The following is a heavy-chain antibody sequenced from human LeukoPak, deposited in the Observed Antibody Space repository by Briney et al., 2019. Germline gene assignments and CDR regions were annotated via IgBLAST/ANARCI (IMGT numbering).Heavy chain of an antibody. CDR1: GFTFSSYW. V-gene: IGHV3-7*01. D-gene: IGHD3-10*01. Sequence: GGPLRLSRAASGFTFSSYWMSWVRQAPGKGLEWVANMKGDGSDKYYVDSVKGRFTISRDNAKNSLYLQMNSLRAEDTAVYYCAREQYYYGSGRYYNGIDYWGQGTLVTVSS. CDR3: AREQYYYGSGRYYNGIDY. CDR2: MKGDGSDK. J-gene: IGHJ4*02.